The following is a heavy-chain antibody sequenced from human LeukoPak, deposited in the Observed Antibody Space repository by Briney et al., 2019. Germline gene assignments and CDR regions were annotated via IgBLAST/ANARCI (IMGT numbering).Heavy chain of an antibody. CDR2: IYYSGST. CDR1: GGSISSYY. CDR3: ARDRGSSDFDY. Sequence: SETLSLTCTVSGGSISSYYWSWIRQPPGKGLEWIGYIYYSGSTNYNPSLKSRVTISVDTSKNQFSLKLSSVTAADTAVYYCARDRGSSDFDYWGQGTLVTVSS. J-gene: IGHJ4*02. D-gene: IGHD6-6*01. V-gene: IGHV4-59*12.